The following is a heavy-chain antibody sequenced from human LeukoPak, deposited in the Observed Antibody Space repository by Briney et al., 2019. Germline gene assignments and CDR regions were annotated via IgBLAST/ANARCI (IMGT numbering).Heavy chain of an antibody. Sequence: ASVKVSCKASGYTLRNFGISWVRQAPGQGLEWMGWINIYNGDTNYAQKFQGRVTMTTDTSTNTAYMELRSLRSDDMAVFYCARTHGDYLDYWGQGTLVTVSS. D-gene: IGHD2-8*01. CDR2: INIYNGDT. CDR3: ARTHGDYLDY. J-gene: IGHJ4*02. CDR1: GYTLRNFG. V-gene: IGHV1-18*03.